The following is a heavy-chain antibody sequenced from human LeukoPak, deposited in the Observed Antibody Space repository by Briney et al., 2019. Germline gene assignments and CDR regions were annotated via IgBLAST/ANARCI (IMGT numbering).Heavy chain of an antibody. Sequence: KPGGSLRLSCAASGFTFSNAWMSGVRQAPGKGLEWVGRIKSKTDGGTTDYAAPVKGRFTISRDDSKNTLYLQMNSLKTEDTAVYYCTTGRIAAAGLDYWGQGTLVTVSS. V-gene: IGHV3-15*01. CDR1: GFTFSNAW. D-gene: IGHD6-13*01. J-gene: IGHJ4*02. CDR2: IKSKTDGGTT. CDR3: TTGRIAAAGLDY.